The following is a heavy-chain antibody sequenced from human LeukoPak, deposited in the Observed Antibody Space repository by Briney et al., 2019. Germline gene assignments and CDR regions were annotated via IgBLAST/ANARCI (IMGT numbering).Heavy chain of an antibody. D-gene: IGHD3-10*01. Sequence: RPGGSLRLSCATSGFTFDDYGMSWVRQAPGKGLEWVSDINWNGGSTGYADSVKGRFTISRDNAKNSLYLQMNSLRAEDTAVYYCASSTPMVYFDYWGQGTLVTVSS. CDR3: ASSTPMVYFDY. CDR1: GFTFDDYG. CDR2: INWNGGST. J-gene: IGHJ4*02. V-gene: IGHV3-20*04.